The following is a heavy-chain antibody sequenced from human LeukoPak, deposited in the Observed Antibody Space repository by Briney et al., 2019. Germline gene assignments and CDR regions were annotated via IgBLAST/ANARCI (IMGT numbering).Heavy chain of an antibody. D-gene: IGHD6-13*01. Sequence: GGSLRLSCAASGFTFSSYAMHWVRQAPGKGLGWVAVISYDGSNKYYADSVKGRFTISRDNSKNTLYLQMNSLRAEDTAVYYCARDSSSWETSFDYWGQGTLVTVSS. CDR2: ISYDGSNK. V-gene: IGHV3-30-3*01. J-gene: IGHJ4*02. CDR3: ARDSSSWETSFDY. CDR1: GFTFSSYA.